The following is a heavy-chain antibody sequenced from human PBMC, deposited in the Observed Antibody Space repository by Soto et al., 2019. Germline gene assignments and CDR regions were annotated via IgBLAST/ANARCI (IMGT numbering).Heavy chain of an antibody. J-gene: IGHJ4*02. CDR2: ISYDGSNK. CDR1: GFTFSSYG. CDR3: AKPYYYDSSGYPPDY. Sequence: GVSLRLSCAASGFTFSSYGMHWVRQAPGKGLEWVAVISYDGSNKYYADSVKGRFTISRDNSKNTLYLQMNSLRAEDTAVYYCAKPYYYDSSGYPPDYWGQGTLVTVSS. D-gene: IGHD3-22*01. V-gene: IGHV3-30*18.